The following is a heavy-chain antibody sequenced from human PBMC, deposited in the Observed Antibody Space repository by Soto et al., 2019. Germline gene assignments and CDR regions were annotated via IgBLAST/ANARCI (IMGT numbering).Heavy chain of an antibody. V-gene: IGHV4-59*01. CDR2: IYYSGST. Sequence: SETLSLTCTVSGGSISSYYWSWIRQPPGKGLEWIGYIYYSGSTNYNPSLKSRVTISVDTSKNQFSLKLSSVTAADTAVYYCARVARVRGGRDYYYYMDVWGKGTTVTVSS. CDR3: ARVARVRGGRDYYYYMDV. D-gene: IGHD3-16*01. CDR1: GGSISSYY. J-gene: IGHJ6*03.